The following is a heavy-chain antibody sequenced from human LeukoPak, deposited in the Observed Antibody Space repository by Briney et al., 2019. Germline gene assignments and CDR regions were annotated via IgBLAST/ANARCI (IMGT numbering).Heavy chain of an antibody. V-gene: IGHV3-23*01. CDR3: ARGDCSTTSCSYYFDY. D-gene: IGHD2-2*01. CDR2: ISGSGGST. Sequence: GGSLRLSCAAPGFTFSSYAMSWVRQAPGKGLEWVSAISGSGGSTYYADSVKGRFTISRDNAKNSLYLQMNSLRAEDTAVYYCARGDCSTTSCSYYFDYWGQGTLVTVSS. CDR1: GFTFSSYA. J-gene: IGHJ4*02.